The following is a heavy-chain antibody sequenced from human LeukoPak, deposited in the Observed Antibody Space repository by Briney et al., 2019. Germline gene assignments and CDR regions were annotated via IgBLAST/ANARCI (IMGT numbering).Heavy chain of an antibody. J-gene: IGHJ4*02. CDR1: GFIFSNYW. CDR3: SRDKGDRDNVFAY. Sequence: PGGSLRLSCAASGFIFSNYWMHWVRQAPGKGLVWVSRIKTVGSIISYADSVKGRFTISRDNAENTLYLQMNSLRAEDTAVYYCSRDKGDRDNVFAYWGQGTLVTVSS. CDR2: IKTVGSII. V-gene: IGHV3-74*01. D-gene: IGHD3-16*01.